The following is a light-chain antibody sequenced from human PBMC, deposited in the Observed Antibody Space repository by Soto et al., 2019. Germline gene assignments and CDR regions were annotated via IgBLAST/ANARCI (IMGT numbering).Light chain of an antibody. CDR2: EGS. J-gene: IGLJ2*01. Sequence: QSALTQPASVSGSPGQSITISCTGTSSDVGSYNLVSWYQQHPGKAPKLMIYEGSKRPSGVSNRFSGSKSGNTASLTISGLQAEDEADYYCCSYAGSSSLVVFGGGPTLTVL. CDR1: SSDVGSYNL. V-gene: IGLV2-23*01. CDR3: CSYAGSSSLVV.